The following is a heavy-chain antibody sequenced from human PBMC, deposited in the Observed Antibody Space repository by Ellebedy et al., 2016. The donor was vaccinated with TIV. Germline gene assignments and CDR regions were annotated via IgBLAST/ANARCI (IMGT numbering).Heavy chain of an antibody. CDR1: GLTFSRYG. J-gene: IGHJ4*02. CDR3: GSWDFDY. CDR2: IWYDGSIK. D-gene: IGHD3-16*01. Sequence: PGGSLRLSCAASGLTFSRYGMHWIRQAPDKGLEWVAVIWYDGSIKYLADPVKGRFTISRDNFNNTLYLQMTSLRAEDTAVYWGGSWDFDYWGQGTLVTVSS. V-gene: IGHV3-33*01.